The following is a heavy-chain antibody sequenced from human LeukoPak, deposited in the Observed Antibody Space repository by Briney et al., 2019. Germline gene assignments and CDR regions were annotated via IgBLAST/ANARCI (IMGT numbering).Heavy chain of an antibody. V-gene: IGHV4-34*01. Sequence: PSEALSLTCAVYGGSFSGYYWSWIRQPPGKGLEWIGEINHSGSTNYNPSLKSRVTISVDTSKNQFSLKLSSVTAADTAVYYCARGRRRGYDYVWGSSAPLDYWGQGTLVTVSS. CDR1: GGSFSGYY. D-gene: IGHD3-16*01. CDR2: INHSGST. CDR3: ARGRRRGYDYVWGSSAPLDY. J-gene: IGHJ4*02.